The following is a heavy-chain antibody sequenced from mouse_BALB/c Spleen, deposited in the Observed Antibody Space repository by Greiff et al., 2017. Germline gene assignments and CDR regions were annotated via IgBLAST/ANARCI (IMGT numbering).Heavy chain of an antibody. CDR2: ISYSGST. V-gene: IGHV3-8*02. CDR3: ARYGSSYYAMDY. CDR1: GDSITSGY. Sequence: EVKVEESGPSLVKPSQTLSLTCSVTGDSITSGYWNWIRKFPGNKLEYMGYISYSGSTYYNPSLKSRISITRDTSKNQYYLQLNSVTTEDTATYYCARYGSSYYAMDYWGQGTSVTVSS. J-gene: IGHJ4*01. D-gene: IGHD1-1*01.